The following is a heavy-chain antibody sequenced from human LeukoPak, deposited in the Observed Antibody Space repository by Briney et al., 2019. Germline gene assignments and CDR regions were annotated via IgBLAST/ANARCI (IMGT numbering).Heavy chain of an antibody. Sequence: ASVKVSCKASGYTFTSYGISWVRQAPGQGLEWMGWINPYNGTTKYPQKLQGRVTMTTDTSTSTAYMYLRSLTSDDTAVYYCARDQASLNSFDIWGQGTMVTVSS. D-gene: IGHD1-20*01. CDR2: INPYNGTT. V-gene: IGHV1-18*01. J-gene: IGHJ3*02. CDR1: GYTFTSYG. CDR3: ARDQASLNSFDI.